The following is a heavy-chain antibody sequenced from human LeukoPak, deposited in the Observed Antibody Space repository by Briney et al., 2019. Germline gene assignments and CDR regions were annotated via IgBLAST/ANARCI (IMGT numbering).Heavy chain of an antibody. J-gene: IGHJ4*02. Sequence: GGSLRLSCAASGFTFSSYAMSWVRQAPGKGLEWVSAISGSGGSTYYADSVKGRFTISRDNSKNTLYLQMNSLRAEDTAVYYCARPETYYYDSSGYYYGYWGQGTLVTVSS. CDR1: GFTFSSYA. CDR3: ARPETYYYDSSGYYYGY. V-gene: IGHV3-23*01. D-gene: IGHD3-22*01. CDR2: ISGSGGST.